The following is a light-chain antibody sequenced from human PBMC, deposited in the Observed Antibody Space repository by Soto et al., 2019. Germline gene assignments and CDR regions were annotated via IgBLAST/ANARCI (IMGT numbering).Light chain of an antibody. V-gene: IGKV1-5*01. J-gene: IGKJ1*01. CDR2: RAS. Sequence: IQLTQSPSTLPASVGDRVTLTCRASQSISNWLAWYQQKPGTAPKLLIYRASILETAVPSRFSGNGSGTEFTLTISSLQPGDFATYYSQQYRTYSFGQGSRVEIK. CDR1: QSISNW. CDR3: QQYRTYS.